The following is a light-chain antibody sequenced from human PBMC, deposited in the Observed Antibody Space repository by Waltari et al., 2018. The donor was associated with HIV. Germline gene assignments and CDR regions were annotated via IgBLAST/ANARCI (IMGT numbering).Light chain of an antibody. Sequence: EDVLTQSPVSLPVALGRPASISCRSSQSLIYTDGNTYLNWFHQRPGQSPRRLIYKISNRDSGVPDRFSGSVSVTDFTLHISRVEAEDVGIFYCMQSTHWPGTFGQVTMVEIQ. CDR2: KIS. CDR1: QSLIYTDGNTY. CDR3: MQSTHWPGT. V-gene: IGKV2-30*01. J-gene: IGKJ1*01.